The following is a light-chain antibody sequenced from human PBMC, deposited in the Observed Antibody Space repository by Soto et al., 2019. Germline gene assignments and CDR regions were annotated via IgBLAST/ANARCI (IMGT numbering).Light chain of an antibody. CDR3: QQYSSYSPWT. CDR2: DAS. V-gene: IGKV1-5*01. Sequence: DIQMTQSPSTLSASVGDRVTITCRASQSISNSLAWYQQKPGMAPKLLIYDASNLESGVPSRFSGNGSGTEFTLTISSLQPDDFATYYCQQYSSYSPWTFGQGTKVEIK. CDR1: QSISNS. J-gene: IGKJ1*01.